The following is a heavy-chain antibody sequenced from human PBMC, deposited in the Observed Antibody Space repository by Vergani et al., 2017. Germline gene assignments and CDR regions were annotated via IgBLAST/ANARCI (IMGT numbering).Heavy chain of an antibody. D-gene: IGHD2/OR15-2a*01. CDR3: RSGLRLLSNRFDP. CDR2: TWYDGNNK. J-gene: IGHJ5*02. Sequence: QVQLVESGGGVVQPGRSLRLPCAASGFTFNQFGMHWVRQAPGKGLEWVAVTWYDGNNKQYADSVKGRITISRDNSKSTMYLQMNILRDDDTGVYYCRSGLRLLSNRFDPWGQGTLVTVSS. V-gene: IGHV3-33*01. CDR1: GFTFNQFG.